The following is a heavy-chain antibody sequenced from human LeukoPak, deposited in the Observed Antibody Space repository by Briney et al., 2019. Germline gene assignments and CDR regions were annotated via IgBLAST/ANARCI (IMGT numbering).Heavy chain of an antibody. D-gene: IGHD5-18*01. J-gene: IGHJ4*02. Sequence: GRSLRLSCAASGFTFSSYGMHWVRQAPGKGLEWVAVISYDGSNKYYADSVKGRFTISRDNSKNTLYPQMNSLRAEDTAVYYCAKGGGGGYSYGQRLGYWGQGTLVTVSS. CDR2: ISYDGSNK. CDR1: GFTFSSYG. V-gene: IGHV3-30*18. CDR3: AKGGGGGYSYGQRLGY.